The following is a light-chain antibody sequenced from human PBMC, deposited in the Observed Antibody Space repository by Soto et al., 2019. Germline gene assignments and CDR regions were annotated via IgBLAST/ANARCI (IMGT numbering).Light chain of an antibody. CDR1: SSDVGGYNY. CDR3: SSSTNTNTLVI. CDR2: EVT. Sequence: QSALTQPPSASGSPGQSVTISCTGTSSDVGGYNYVSWFQQHPGKAPKLIIYEVTKRPSGVPNRFSGSKSGNTASLTISGLQAEDEAIYFCSSSTNTNTLVIFGGGTKLTVL. V-gene: IGLV2-8*01. J-gene: IGLJ2*01.